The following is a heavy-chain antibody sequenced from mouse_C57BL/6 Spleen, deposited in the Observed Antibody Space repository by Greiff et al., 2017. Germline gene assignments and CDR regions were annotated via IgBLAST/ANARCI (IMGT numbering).Heavy chain of an antibody. CDR3: AYPGPWYFDV. J-gene: IGHJ1*03. CDR2: IYPGSGST. Sequence: QVQLKESGAELVKPGASVKMSCKASGYTFTSYWITWVKQRPGQGLEWIGDIYPGSGSTNYNEKFKSKATLTVDTSSSTAYMQLSSLTSEDSAVYYCAYPGPWYFDVWGTGTTVTVSS. V-gene: IGHV1-55*01. CDR1: GYTFTSYW. D-gene: IGHD3-1*01.